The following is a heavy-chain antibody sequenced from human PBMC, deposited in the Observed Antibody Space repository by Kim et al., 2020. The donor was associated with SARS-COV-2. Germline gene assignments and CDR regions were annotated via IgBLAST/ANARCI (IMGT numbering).Heavy chain of an antibody. D-gene: IGHD3-10*01. CDR3: ARDIWFGDDAFDI. J-gene: IGHJ3*02. Sequence: YGDSVKGRFTISRDNANNSLYLQMNSLRAEDTAVYYCARDIWFGDDAFDIWGQGTMVTVSS. V-gene: IGHV3-7*01.